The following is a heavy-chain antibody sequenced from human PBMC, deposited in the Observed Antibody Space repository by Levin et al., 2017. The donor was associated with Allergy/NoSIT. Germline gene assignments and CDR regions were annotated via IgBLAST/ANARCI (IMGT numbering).Heavy chain of an antibody. CDR1: GYTFRVYG. V-gene: IGHV1-18*01. CDR2: ISPNNGHT. D-gene: IGHD6-19*01. J-gene: IGHJ3*02. Sequence: ASVKVSCKASGYTFRVYGIIWVRQAPGEGLEWLGWISPNNGHTKVSHKVQGRVTMTTDASTTTAYLDIRSLTSDDSAVYYCARDLGTGWYDNAFEIWGQGTLVSVSS. CDR3: ARDLGTGWYDNAFEI.